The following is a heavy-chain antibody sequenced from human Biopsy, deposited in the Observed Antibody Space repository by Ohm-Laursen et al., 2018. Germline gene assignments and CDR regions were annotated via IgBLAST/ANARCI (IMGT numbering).Heavy chain of an antibody. D-gene: IGHD4-11*01. J-gene: IGHJ2*01. CDR3: ARDGKRWDYSTYFSWHFDL. CDR1: GFTFTSYA. V-gene: IGHV3-30*03. CDR2: ISYDGSGE. Sequence: RSLRLSCAASGFTFTSYAMHWVRQAPGKGLERVAVISYDGSGEYYADSLQGRFIISRDNPKNTVDLRMNSLRAEDTAVYFCARDGKRWDYSTYFSWHFDLWGRGTLVTVSS.